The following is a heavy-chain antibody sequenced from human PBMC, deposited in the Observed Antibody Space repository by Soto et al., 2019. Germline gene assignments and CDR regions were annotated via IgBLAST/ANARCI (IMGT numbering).Heavy chain of an antibody. Sequence: EVQLLESGGGLVQPGGSLRLSCAASGFTFNNYAMTWVRQAPGKGLEWVSTISGSDGSTYYADSVKGRFTISRDNSKNALYLQMSSLRAEDTALYYGVKDWTGDTCPCMDVWGQGTTVTVSS. D-gene: IGHD2-8*02. CDR3: VKDWTGDTCPCMDV. CDR2: ISGSDGST. J-gene: IGHJ6*01. CDR1: GFTFNNYA. V-gene: IGHV3-23*01.